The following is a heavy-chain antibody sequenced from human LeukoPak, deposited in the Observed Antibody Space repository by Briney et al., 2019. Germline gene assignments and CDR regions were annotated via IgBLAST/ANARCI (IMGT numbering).Heavy chain of an antibody. D-gene: IGHD2-8*02. CDR2: VYSGDNT. J-gene: IGHJ4*02. V-gene: IGHV3-53*01. Sequence: GGSLRLSCAASGFTVSDNYMSWVRQAPGKGLEWVAVVYSGDNTYYADSVKGRFTISRDNSKNTLYLQMNSLRAEDTAVYYCARDREPGTSASRFDYWGQGTQVTVSS. CDR1: GFTVSDNY. CDR3: ARDREPGTSASRFDY.